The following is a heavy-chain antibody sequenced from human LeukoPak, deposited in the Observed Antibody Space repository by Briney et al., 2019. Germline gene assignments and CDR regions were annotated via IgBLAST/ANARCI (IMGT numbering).Heavy chain of an antibody. Sequence: SETLSLTCAVYGGSFSGYYWSWIRQPPGKGLEWIGEINHSGSTNYNPSLKSRVTISVDTFKNQFSLKLSSVTAADTAVYYCARWGYCSGGSCYSYWYFDLWGRGTLVTVSS. J-gene: IGHJ2*01. V-gene: IGHV4-34*01. CDR1: GGSFSGYY. CDR3: ARWGYCSGGSCYSYWYFDL. D-gene: IGHD2-15*01. CDR2: INHSGST.